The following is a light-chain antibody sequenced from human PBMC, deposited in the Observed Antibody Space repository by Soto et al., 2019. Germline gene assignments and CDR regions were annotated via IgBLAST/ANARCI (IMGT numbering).Light chain of an antibody. J-gene: IGLJ3*02. CDR2: EVS. Sequence: QSALTQPASVSGSPGQSITISCTGTSSDVGGYNYVSWYQQHPGKAPKLIIYEVSNRPSGVSNRFSGSKSGNTASLTISGLKAEDEADYYCSSYTTSSTWVFGGGTKLTGL. V-gene: IGLV2-14*01. CDR3: SSYTTSSTWV. CDR1: SSDVGGYNY.